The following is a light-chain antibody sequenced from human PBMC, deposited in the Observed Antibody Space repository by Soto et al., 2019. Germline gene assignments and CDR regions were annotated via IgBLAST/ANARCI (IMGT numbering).Light chain of an antibody. Sequence: QSALTQPPSASGSPGQSVTTSCTGNSNDIGTYDYVCWYQQHPGKAPRLLIHGVHNRSPGISGRFSASKSGLTASLTISGLQAEDEADYYCTAFSANRVYLFGPGTKVTVL. J-gene: IGLJ1*01. CDR3: TAFSANRVYL. V-gene: IGLV2-8*01. CDR2: GVH. CDR1: SNDIGTYDY.